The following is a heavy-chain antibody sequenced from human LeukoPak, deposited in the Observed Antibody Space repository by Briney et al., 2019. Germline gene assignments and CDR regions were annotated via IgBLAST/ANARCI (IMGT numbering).Heavy chain of an antibody. Sequence: SGGSLRLSCAASGFTFSSYGMHWVRQAPGKGLEWVTFVRYGGSNKYYADSMKGRFTISRDNSKNTLYLQMNSLRADDTAVYYCARDGAYCSGGSCFSRAYMDVWGKGTTVTVSS. D-gene: IGHD2-15*01. J-gene: IGHJ6*03. CDR1: GFTFSSYG. CDR3: ARDGAYCSGGSCFSRAYMDV. CDR2: VRYGGSNK. V-gene: IGHV3-30*02.